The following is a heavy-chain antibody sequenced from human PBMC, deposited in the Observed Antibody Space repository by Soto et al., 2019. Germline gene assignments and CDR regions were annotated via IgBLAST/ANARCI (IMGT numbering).Heavy chain of an antibody. CDR3: AKMEGMDPWAYSFDY. CDR1: GFTFSDFA. D-gene: IGHD2-2*03. Sequence: EVQVLESGGGLVQSAGSLRLSCAATGFTFSDFAMSWVRQAPGKGLEWVSRIYGGGNGPHYADSVKGRVTISRDNSKNTSYLQMNSLRAEYTAVYYCAKMEGMDPWAYSFDYWGQGTLVTVSS. V-gene: IGHV3-23*01. CDR2: IYGGGNGP. J-gene: IGHJ4*02.